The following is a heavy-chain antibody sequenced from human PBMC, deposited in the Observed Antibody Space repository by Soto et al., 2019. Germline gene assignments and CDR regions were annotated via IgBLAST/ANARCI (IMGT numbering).Heavy chain of an antibody. CDR1: GYIFVNYG. Sequence: QVQLVQSGDEVRKPGSSVKVSCKASGYIFVNYGIAWVRQAPGQGLEWMGWISPYSGNPHYASKVQASLTMSTYPATSTAYMDLGSLTSDDTAVYYCAMVDNCVTPTPQDVWGQGTTVTVS. CDR2: ISPYSGNP. D-gene: IGHD5-12*01. J-gene: IGHJ6*02. CDR3: AMVDNCVTPTPQDV. V-gene: IGHV1-18*01.